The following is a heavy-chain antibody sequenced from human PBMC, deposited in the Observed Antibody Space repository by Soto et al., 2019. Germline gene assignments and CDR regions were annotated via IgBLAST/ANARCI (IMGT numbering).Heavy chain of an antibody. CDR2: VSYDGSTK. D-gene: IGHD3-10*01. CDR3: AKGKYYYGSGSHSDAFDI. Sequence: QVQLVESGGGVVQPGTSLRLSRAASGFTFSSYGMHWVRQAPGKGLEWVAVVSYDGSTKYYADSVKGRFTISRDNSKNTVYLQMNTLRAEDTAVYYCAKGKYYYGSGSHSDAFDIWGQGTMVTVSS. J-gene: IGHJ3*02. V-gene: IGHV3-30*18. CDR1: GFTFSSYG.